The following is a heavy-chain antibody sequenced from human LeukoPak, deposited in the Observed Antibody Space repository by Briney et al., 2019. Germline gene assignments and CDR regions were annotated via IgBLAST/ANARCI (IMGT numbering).Heavy chain of an antibody. CDR2: FDPEDGET. D-gene: IGHD3-9*01. V-gene: IGHV1-24*01. Sequence: ASVKVSCKVSGYTLTELSMHWVRQAPGKGLEWMGGFDPEDGETIYAQKFQGRVTMTEDTSTDTAYMELSSLRSEDTAVYYCAREVKRNDILTGTMGWFDPWGQGTLVTVSS. CDR1: GYTLTELS. CDR3: AREVKRNDILTGTMGWFDP. J-gene: IGHJ5*02.